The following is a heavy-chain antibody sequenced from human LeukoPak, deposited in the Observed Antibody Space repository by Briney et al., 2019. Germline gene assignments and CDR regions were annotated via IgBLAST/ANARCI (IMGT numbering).Heavy chain of an antibody. J-gene: IGHJ4*02. Sequence: SETLSLTCTVSGGSIRISSYYWGWIRQPPGKGLEWIGSIYHSGNTYYNPSLESRVIILVDTSKNQFSLQLGSVTPTDTAVYYCARAGYCSGVSCYSAVPGKYWGQGALVTVSS. CDR2: IYHSGNT. CDR3: ARAGYCSGVSCYSAVPGKY. CDR1: GGSIRISSYY. V-gene: IGHV4-39*07. D-gene: IGHD2-15*01.